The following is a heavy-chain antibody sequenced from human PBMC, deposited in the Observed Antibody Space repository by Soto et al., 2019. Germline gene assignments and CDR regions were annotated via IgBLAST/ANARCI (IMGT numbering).Heavy chain of an antibody. J-gene: IGHJ3*02. Sequence: SQTLSLTCAISGDSVSSNSAAWNWIRQSPSRGLEWLGRTYYRSKWYNDYAVSVKSRITINPDTSKNQFSLQLNSVTPEDTAVYYCARGVFHNGGSGWPHDAFDIWGQGTMVTVSS. V-gene: IGHV6-1*01. CDR1: GDSVSSNSAA. CDR3: ARGVFHNGGSGWPHDAFDI. D-gene: IGHD7-27*01. CDR2: TYYRSKWYN.